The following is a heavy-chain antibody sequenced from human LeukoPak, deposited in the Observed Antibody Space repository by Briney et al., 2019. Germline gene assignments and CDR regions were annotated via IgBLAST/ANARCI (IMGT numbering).Heavy chain of an antibody. D-gene: IGHD4-23*01. CDR2: IYRTGET. Sequence: SETLSLTCAVSGYFISSGYYWGWIRQPPGKGLEWIGSIYRTGETHYNPSLKSRLTMSVDTSKNQFSLKLNSLTAADTAVYYCARGRSGYGGNSGIASCDYWGQGTLVTVSS. J-gene: IGHJ4*02. V-gene: IGHV4-38-2*01. CDR3: ARGRSGYGGNSGIASCDY. CDR1: GYFISSGYY.